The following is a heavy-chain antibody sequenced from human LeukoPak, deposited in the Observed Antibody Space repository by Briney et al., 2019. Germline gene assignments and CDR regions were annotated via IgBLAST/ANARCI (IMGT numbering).Heavy chain of an antibody. CDR2: IYYSGST. D-gene: IGHD6-19*01. CDR3: ARDSGIAVAGTEANYGMDV. Sequence: SETLSLTCTVSGGSISSYYWSWIRQPPGKGLEWLGYIYYSGSTNYNPSLKSRVTISVDTSKNQFSLKLSSVTAADTAVYYCARDSGIAVAGTEANYGMDVWGQGTTVTVSS. V-gene: IGHV4-59*01. J-gene: IGHJ6*02. CDR1: GGSISSYY.